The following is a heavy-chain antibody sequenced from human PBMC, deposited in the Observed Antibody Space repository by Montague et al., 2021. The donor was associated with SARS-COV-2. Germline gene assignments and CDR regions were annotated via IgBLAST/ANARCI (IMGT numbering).Heavy chain of an antibody. D-gene: IGHD3-22*01. Sequence: TLSLTCTVSGGSISSGGYYWSWIRQHPGKGLEWIGYIYYSGSTYYNPSLKSRVTMSVDTSKNQFSLKLSSVTAADTAVYYCARVQRITMIVVVIGAFDIWGQGTMVTVSS. CDR1: GGSISSGGYY. V-gene: IGHV4-31*03. CDR3: ARVQRITMIVVVIGAFDI. CDR2: IYYSGST. J-gene: IGHJ3*02.